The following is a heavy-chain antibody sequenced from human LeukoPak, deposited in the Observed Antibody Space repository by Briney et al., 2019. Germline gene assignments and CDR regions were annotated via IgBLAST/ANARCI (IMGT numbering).Heavy chain of an antibody. D-gene: IGHD2-8*01. Sequence: GGSLRLSCAASGFTFSSFGMSWVRQAPGKGLEWVSAISVSGDSTSYADSVKGRFIISRDNSKNTLYLQMNSLRAEDTAVYYCAKVFFMDYWGQGTLVTVSS. CDR1: GFTFSSFG. V-gene: IGHV3-23*01. CDR2: ISVSGDST. J-gene: IGHJ4*02. CDR3: AKVFFMDY.